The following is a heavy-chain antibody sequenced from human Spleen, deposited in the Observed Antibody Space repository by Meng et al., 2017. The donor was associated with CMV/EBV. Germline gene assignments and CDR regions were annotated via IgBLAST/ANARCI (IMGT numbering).Heavy chain of an antibody. CDR3: ASGYPVYGMDV. Sequence: GESLKISCAVSGLPFDSFAMTWVRQAPGKGLEWVSVISGSGAGTYYADSVKGRFTISRDNSKNTLFLQLNSLRGEDTAVYYCASGYPVYGMDVWGQGTTVTVSS. CDR2: ISGSGAGT. CDR1: GLPFDSFA. D-gene: IGHD5-12*01. V-gene: IGHV3-23*01. J-gene: IGHJ6*01.